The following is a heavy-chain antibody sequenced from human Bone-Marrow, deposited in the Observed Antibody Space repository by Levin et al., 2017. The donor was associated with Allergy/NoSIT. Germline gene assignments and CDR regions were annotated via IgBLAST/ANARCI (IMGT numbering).Heavy chain of an antibody. J-gene: IGHJ6*02. D-gene: IGHD3-22*01. CDR3: ARPGHFESSAYGMDL. CDR2: IEPDGSEV. CDR1: GFSFRNFW. Sequence: GESLKISCEASGFSFRNFWMAWVRLAPGKGLQWLASIEPDGSEVFYLGSVKGRFTVSRDNVRQSLFLQMTSLRVEDTAVYYCARPGHFESSAYGMDLWGQGTTVTVSS. V-gene: IGHV3-7*01.